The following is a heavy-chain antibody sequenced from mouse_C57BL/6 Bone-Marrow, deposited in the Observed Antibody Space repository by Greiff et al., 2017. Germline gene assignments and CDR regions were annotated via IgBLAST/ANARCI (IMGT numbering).Heavy chain of an antibody. Sequence: QVQLQQSGAELARPGASVKLSCKASGYTFTSYGISWVKQRTGQGLEWIGEIYPRSGNTYYNEKFKGKATLTADKSSSTAYMELRSLTSEDSAVSFCAYYRGYYAMDYWGQGTSVTVSS. D-gene: IGHD1-1*01. V-gene: IGHV1-81*01. CDR3: AYYRGYYAMDY. J-gene: IGHJ4*01. CDR2: IYPRSGNT. CDR1: GYTFTSYG.